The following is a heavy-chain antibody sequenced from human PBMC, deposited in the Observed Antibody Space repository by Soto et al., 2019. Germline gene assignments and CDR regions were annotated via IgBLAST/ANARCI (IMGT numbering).Heavy chain of an antibody. Sequence: QITLKESGPTLVKPTQTLTLTCTFSGFSLKTPEVGVGWIRQPPGKALEWLALIYWNGDKQYSPSLENRLTITKDTSKNQVVLTMTTMYPVDTATYHCTHGSGWLHDYWGHGLLVTGSS. CDR1: GFSLKTPEVG. V-gene: IGHV2-5*01. CDR2: IYWNGDK. D-gene: IGHD6-19*01. CDR3: THGSGWLHDY. J-gene: IGHJ4*01.